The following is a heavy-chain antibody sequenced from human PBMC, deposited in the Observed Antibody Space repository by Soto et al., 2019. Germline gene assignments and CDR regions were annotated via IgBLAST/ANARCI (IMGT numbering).Heavy chain of an antibody. J-gene: IGHJ4*02. CDR1: GYTFTSYG. CDR2: ISAYNGNT. D-gene: IGHD2-15*01. V-gene: IGHV1-18*01. Sequence: QVQLVQSGAEVKKPGASVKVSCKASGYTFTSYGISWVRQAPGQGLEWMGWISAYNGNTNYAQKLQGRVTMTTDTSTSTAYMELRSLRSDDTAVYYCAGFHIAVVVAATPVDYWGQGTLVTVSS. CDR3: AGFHIAVVVAATPVDY.